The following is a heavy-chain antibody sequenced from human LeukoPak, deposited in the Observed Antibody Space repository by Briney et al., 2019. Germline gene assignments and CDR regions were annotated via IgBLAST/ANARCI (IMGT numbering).Heavy chain of an antibody. Sequence: SVKVSCQTSGDTFNNYAISWVRQAPGQGLHWMGGIMPILDKTNYAQSFEGRVTITADESTSTAYMELSSLRSEDTAVYYCARPSGSYNDAFDIWGQGTMVTVSS. J-gene: IGHJ3*02. V-gene: IGHV1-69*10. CDR3: ARPSGSYNDAFDI. D-gene: IGHD1-26*01. CDR2: IMPILDKT. CDR1: GDTFNNYA.